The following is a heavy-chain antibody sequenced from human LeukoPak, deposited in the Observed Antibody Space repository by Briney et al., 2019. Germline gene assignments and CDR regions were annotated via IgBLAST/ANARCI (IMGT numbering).Heavy chain of an antibody. D-gene: IGHD1-20*01. CDR1: GGTFSSYA. V-gene: IGHV1-69*13. CDR3: ARVYNWNDYWFDP. J-gene: IGHJ5*02. CDR2: IIPIFGTA. Sequence: SVKVSCKASGGTFSSYAISWVRQAPGQGLEWMGGIIPIFGTANYAQKFQGRVTITADESTSTAYMELSSLRSEDTAVYYCARVYNWNDYWFDPWGQGTLVTVSS.